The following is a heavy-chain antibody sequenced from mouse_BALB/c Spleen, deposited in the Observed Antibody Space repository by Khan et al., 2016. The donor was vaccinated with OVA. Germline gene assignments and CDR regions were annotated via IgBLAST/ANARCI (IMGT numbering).Heavy chain of an antibody. CDR1: GFTFTDYN. J-gene: IGHJ3*01. D-gene: IGHD2-2*01. CDR3: ARHGYGGFAY. CDR2: IIPNNGGT. V-gene: IGHV1-18*01. Sequence: VRLQQSGPELVKPGASVKIPCKASGFTFTDYNMAWVKQSHGKSLQWIGDIIPNNGGTIYNQKFKGKATLTVDKSSSTAYMEIRSLTSEDTAVYYCARHGYGGFAYWGQGTLVTVS.